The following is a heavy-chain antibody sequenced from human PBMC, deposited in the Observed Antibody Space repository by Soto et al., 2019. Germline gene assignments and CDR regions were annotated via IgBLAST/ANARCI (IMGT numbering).Heavy chain of an antibody. Sequence: EVQLLESGGGLVQPGGSLRLSCAASGFTFSNYAMNWGRQAPGKGLERVSSIGTGGDTNYADSVKGRFTISRDNSRNTLYLQMNSLRAEDTALYYCAKNYYFDNWGQGTLVTVSS. V-gene: IGHV3-23*01. CDR3: AKNYYFDN. CDR1: GFTFSNYA. J-gene: IGHJ4*02. CDR2: IGTGGDT.